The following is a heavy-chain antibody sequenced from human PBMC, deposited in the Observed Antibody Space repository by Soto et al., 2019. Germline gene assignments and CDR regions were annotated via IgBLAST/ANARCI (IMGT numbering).Heavy chain of an antibody. J-gene: IGHJ4*02. CDR1: VFTFSSYW. CDR2: IKQDGSEK. D-gene: IGHD3-16*01. V-gene: IGHV3-7*04. Sequence: GGSLRLSCAASVFTFSSYWMSWVRQAPGKGLEWVANIKQDGSEKYYVDSVKGRFTISRDNAKNSLYLQMNSLRAEDTAVYYCAREDDYVWGSYGGYWGQGTLVTVSS. CDR3: AREDDYVWGSYGGY.